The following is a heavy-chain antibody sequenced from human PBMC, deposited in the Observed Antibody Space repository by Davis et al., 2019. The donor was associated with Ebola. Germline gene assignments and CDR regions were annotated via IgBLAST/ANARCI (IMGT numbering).Heavy chain of an antibody. D-gene: IGHD5-12*01. J-gene: IGHJ4*02. V-gene: IGHV3-21*01. Sequence: GESLKISCAASGFTFSSYSMNWVRQAPGKGLEWVSSISSSSSYIYYADSVKGRFTISRDNAKNSLYLQMNSLRAEDTAVYYCARLGGYSGYDQIGFDYWGQGTLVTVSS. CDR2: ISSSSSYI. CDR1: GFTFSSYS. CDR3: ARLGGYSGYDQIGFDY.